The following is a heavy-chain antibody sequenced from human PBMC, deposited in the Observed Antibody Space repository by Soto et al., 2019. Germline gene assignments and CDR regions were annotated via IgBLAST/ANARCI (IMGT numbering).Heavy chain of an antibody. CDR2: IRSKSNSYVT. V-gene: IGHV3-73*02. J-gene: IGHJ4*02. CDR1: GFTFSASA. D-gene: IGHD5-18*01. Sequence: EVQLVESGGGLVQPGGSLKLSCAASGFTFSASAMHWVRQASGKRLEWVGRIRSKSNSYVTAYAASVKGRFTVSRDDSKNTEYLHMMSLKPEDTAVYYCTRSVTGITAHFDYWGLGTLVTVSS. CDR3: TRSVTGITAHFDY.